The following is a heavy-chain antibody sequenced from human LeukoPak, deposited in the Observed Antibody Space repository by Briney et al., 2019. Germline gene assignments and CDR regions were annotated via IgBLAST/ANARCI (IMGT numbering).Heavy chain of an antibody. J-gene: IGHJ4*02. V-gene: IGHV4-34*01. CDR3: ARAGYPRCSSTSCYFQSQLDY. CDR1: GGSFSGYY. Sequence: MPSETLSLTCAVYGGSFSGYYWSWIRQPPGKGLEWIGEINHSGSTNYNPSLKSRVTISVDTSKNQFSLKLSSVTAADTAVYYCARAGYPRCSSTSCYFQSQLDYWGQGTLVTVSS. D-gene: IGHD2-2*01. CDR2: INHSGST.